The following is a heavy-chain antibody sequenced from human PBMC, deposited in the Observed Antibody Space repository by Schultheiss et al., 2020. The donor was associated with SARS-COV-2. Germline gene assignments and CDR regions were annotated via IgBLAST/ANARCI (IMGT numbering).Heavy chain of an antibody. CDR3: ARGGSGSYWGDYYYYGMDV. D-gene: IGHD1-26*01. CDR1: GFTFSSYS. J-gene: IGHJ6*02. Sequence: GESLKISCAASGFTFSSYSMNWVRQAPGKGLEWVSSISSSSSYIYYADSVKGRFTISRDNAKNSLYLQMNSLRAEDTAVYYCARGGSGSYWGDYYYYGMDVWGQGTTVTVSS. V-gene: IGHV3-21*01. CDR2: ISSSSSYI.